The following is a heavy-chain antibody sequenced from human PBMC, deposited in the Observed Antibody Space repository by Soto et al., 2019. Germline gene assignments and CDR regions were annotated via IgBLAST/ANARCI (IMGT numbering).Heavy chain of an antibody. CDR3: ARTFGYSSGKGGYYYYYMVV. V-gene: IGHV1-18*01. CDR1: GYTFTSYC. CDR2: ISAYNGNT. Sequence: ASVKLACKASGYTFTSYCISWVRQAPGQGLEWMGWISAYNGNTNYAQKLQGRVTMTTDTSTSTAYMELRSLRSDDTAVYYCARTFGYSSGKGGYYYYYMVVWGKGTTVTVSS. D-gene: IGHD6-19*01. J-gene: IGHJ6*03.